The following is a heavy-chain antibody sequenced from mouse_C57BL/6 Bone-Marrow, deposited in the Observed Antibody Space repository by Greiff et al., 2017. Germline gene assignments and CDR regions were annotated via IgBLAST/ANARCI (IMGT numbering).Heavy chain of an antibody. CDR2: SRNKANDYTT. J-gene: IGHJ4*01. CDR3: ARDPDGYYAMDY. D-gene: IGHD2-3*01. Sequence: EVKLMESGGGLVQSGRSLRLSCATSGFTFSDFYMEWVRQAPGKGLEWIAASRNKANDYTTEYSASVKGRFIVSRDTSQSILYLQMNALRAEDTAIYYCARDPDGYYAMDYWGQGTSVTVSS. V-gene: IGHV7-1*01. CDR1: GFTFSDFY.